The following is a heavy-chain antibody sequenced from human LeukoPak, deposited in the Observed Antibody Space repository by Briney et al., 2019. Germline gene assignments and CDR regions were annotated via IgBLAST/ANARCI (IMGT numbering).Heavy chain of an antibody. D-gene: IGHD6-13*01. CDR2: IIPIFGTT. V-gene: IGHV1-69*06. J-gene: IGHJ6*03. CDR3: ARVAGLTGYSSSWYSGYYYYMDV. CDR1: GGTFSSYA. Sequence: SVKVSCKASGGTFSSYAISWVRQAPGQGLEWMGGIIPIFGTTNYAQKFQDRVTITADKSTSTAYMELSSLRSEDTAVYYCARVAGLTGYSSSWYSGYYYYMDVWGKGTTVTVSS.